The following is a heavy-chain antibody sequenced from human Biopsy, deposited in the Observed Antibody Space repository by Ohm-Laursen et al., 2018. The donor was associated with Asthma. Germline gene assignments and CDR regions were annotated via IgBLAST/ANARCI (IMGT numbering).Heavy chain of an antibody. J-gene: IGHJ4*02. D-gene: IGHD2-2*01. CDR2: INSVFGTT. V-gene: IGHV1-69*13. Sequence: SVKVSCKSLGGTFNTYVIGWVRQAPGQGLEWMGGINSVFGTTTYPQKFQDRVTISVDDSTSTVYMELSSLRSEDTAVYYCARKAGSCISRTCYSLDFWGQGTLVTVSS. CDR3: ARKAGSCISRTCYSLDF. CDR1: GGTFNTYV.